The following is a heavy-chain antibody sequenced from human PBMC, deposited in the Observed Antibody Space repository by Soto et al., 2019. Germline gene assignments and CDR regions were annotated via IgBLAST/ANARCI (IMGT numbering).Heavy chain of an antibody. CDR1: GFTFSSYG. CDR2: IWYDGSNK. J-gene: IGHJ5*02. Sequence: GGSLRLSCAASGFTFSSYGMHWVRQAPGKGLEWVAVIWYDGSNKYYADSVKGRFTISRDNSKNTLYLQMNSLRAEDTAVYYCARAVVYYDILTGNTRGNWFDPWGQGTLVTVSS. CDR3: ARAVVYYDILTGNTRGNWFDP. D-gene: IGHD3-9*01. V-gene: IGHV3-33*01.